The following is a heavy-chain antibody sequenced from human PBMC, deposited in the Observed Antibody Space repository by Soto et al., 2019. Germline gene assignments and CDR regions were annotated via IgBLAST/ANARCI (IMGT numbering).Heavy chain of an antibody. Sequence: SETLSLTCTVSGGSISSYYWSWIRQPAGKGLEWIGRIYTSGSTNYNPSLKSRVTMSVDTSKNQFSLKLSSGTAADTAVYYCARACSSNNCYDVFDYWGQGTLVTVSS. CDR1: GGSISSYY. CDR3: ARACSSNNCYDVFDY. D-gene: IGHD2-2*01. V-gene: IGHV4-4*07. CDR2: IYTSGST. J-gene: IGHJ4*02.